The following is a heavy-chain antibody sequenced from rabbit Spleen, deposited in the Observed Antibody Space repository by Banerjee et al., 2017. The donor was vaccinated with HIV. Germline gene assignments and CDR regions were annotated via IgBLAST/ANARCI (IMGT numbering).Heavy chain of an antibody. CDR1: GFSLSSYW. J-gene: IGHJ4*01. D-gene: IGHD8-1*01. Sequence: QEQLEESGGGLVKPGGTLTLTCTASGFSLSSYWMSWVRQAPGKGLEWIGCIYNGDGSTYYASRAKGRFTISKTSSTTVTLQMTSLTAADTATYFCAREYAASSYNLWGPGTLVTVS. CDR2: IYNGDGST. V-gene: IGHV1S45*01. CDR3: AREYAASSYNL.